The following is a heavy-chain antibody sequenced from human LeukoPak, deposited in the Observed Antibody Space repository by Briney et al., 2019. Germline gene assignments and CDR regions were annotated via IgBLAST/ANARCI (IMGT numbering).Heavy chain of an antibody. D-gene: IGHD6-19*01. CDR1: GYTFTSFG. J-gene: IGHJ4*02. V-gene: IGHV1-18*01. CDR2: ISAYNGDT. Sequence: GASVKVSCKVSGYTFTSFGISWVRQAPGQGLEWMGWISAYNGDTKYAQRLQGRVTMTTDTSTTTAYMELRSLRSDDTAVYYCARDPSNTSGWYIFFDYWGQGTLVTVSS. CDR3: ARDPSNTSGWYIFFDY.